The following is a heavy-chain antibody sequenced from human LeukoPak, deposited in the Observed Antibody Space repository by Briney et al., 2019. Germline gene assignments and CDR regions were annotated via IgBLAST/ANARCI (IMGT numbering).Heavy chain of an antibody. CDR1: GGSFSDYY. J-gene: IGHJ4*02. CDR3: ARTRRSTGWYIDY. CDR2: INHSGST. Sequence: SETLSLTCAVYGGSFSDYYWSWIRQPPGKGLEWIGEINHSGSTNYNPSLKSRVTISVDTSKNQFSLKLTSVIAADTAVYFYARTRRSTGWYIDYWGQGTLVTVSS. D-gene: IGHD6-19*01. V-gene: IGHV4-34*01.